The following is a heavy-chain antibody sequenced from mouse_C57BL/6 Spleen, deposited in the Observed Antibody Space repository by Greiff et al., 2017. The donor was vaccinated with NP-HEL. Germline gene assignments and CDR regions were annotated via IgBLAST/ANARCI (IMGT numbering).Heavy chain of an antibody. Sequence: LVESGAELVRPGTSVKVSCKASGYAFTNYLIEWVKQRPGQGLEWIGVINPGSGGTNYNEKFKGKATLTADKSSSTAYMQLSSLTSEDSAVYFCARRRPLLPEAFDVWGTGTTVTVSS. CDR1: GYAFTNYL. V-gene: IGHV1-54*01. CDR3: ARRRPLLPEAFDV. D-gene: IGHD1-1*01. J-gene: IGHJ1*03. CDR2: INPGSGGT.